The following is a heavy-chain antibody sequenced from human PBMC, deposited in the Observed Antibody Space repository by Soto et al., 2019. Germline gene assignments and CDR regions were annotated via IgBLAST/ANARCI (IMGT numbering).Heavy chain of an antibody. Sequence: SETLSLTCTVSGGSISSYYWSWIRQPPGKGLEWIGYIYYSGSTNYNHSLKSRVTISVDTSKNQFSLKLSSVTAADTAVYYCARVDFWSNNNWFDPWGQGTLVTVSS. V-gene: IGHV4-59*01. CDR2: IYYSGST. D-gene: IGHD3-3*01. J-gene: IGHJ5*02. CDR3: ARVDFWSNNNWFDP. CDR1: GGSISSYY.